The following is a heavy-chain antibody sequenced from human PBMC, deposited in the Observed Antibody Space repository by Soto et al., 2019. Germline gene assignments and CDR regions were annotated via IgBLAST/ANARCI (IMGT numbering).Heavy chain of an antibody. CDR2: ISGSGGST. V-gene: IGHV3-23*01. J-gene: IGHJ1*01. CDR3: ATPLSDCGGDCYRARYCQH. CDR1: GFTFSSYA. Sequence: EVQLLESGGGLVQPGGSLRLSCAASGFTFSSYAMSWVRQAPGKGLEWVSAISGSGGSTYYADSVKGRFTISRDNSKNTLYLQMNSLRAEDTAVYYCATPLSDCGGDCYRARYCQHWGEGTLVTVSS. D-gene: IGHD2-21*02.